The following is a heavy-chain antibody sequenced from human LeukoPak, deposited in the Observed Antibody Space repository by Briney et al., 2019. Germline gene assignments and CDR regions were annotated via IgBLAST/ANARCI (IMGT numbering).Heavy chain of an antibody. CDR1: GSTFSSYA. Sequence: GGSLRLSCAASGSTFSSYAMSWVRQAPGKGLEWVSAISGSGGSTYYADSVKGRFTISRDNSKNTLYLQMNSLRAEDTAVYYCAKDPRVGATTLYYFDYWGQGTLVTVSS. D-gene: IGHD1-26*01. CDR2: ISGSGGST. CDR3: AKDPRVGATTLYYFDY. J-gene: IGHJ4*02. V-gene: IGHV3-23*01.